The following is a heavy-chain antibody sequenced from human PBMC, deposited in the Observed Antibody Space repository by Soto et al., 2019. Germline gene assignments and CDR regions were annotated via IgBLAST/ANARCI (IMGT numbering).Heavy chain of an antibody. CDR1: GGTFSSYT. CDR3: ARDARDSGSYQGDYYYGMDV. Sequence: QVQLVQSGAEVKKPGSSVKVSCKASGGTFSSYTISWVRQAPGQGLEWMGRIIPILGIANYAQKFQGRVTITADKSTSTAYMELSSLRSEDTAVYYCARDARDSGSYQGDYYYGMDVGGQGTTVTVSS. CDR2: IIPILGIA. D-gene: IGHD1-26*01. V-gene: IGHV1-69*08. J-gene: IGHJ6*02.